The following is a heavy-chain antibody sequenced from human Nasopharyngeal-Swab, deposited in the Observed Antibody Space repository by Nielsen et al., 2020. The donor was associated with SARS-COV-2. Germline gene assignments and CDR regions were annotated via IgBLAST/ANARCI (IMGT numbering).Heavy chain of an antibody. J-gene: IGHJ4*02. Sequence: WIRQPPGKGLEWVANIKQDGGEKYYVDSVKGRFTISRDNAKNSLYLQMNSLRAEDTAVYYCASVHSSSWYFDYWGQGTLVTVSS. CDR2: IKQDGGEK. D-gene: IGHD6-13*01. CDR3: ASVHSSSWYFDY. V-gene: IGHV3-7*01.